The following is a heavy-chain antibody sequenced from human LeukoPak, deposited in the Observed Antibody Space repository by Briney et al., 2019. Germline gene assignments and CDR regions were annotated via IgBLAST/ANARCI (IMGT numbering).Heavy chain of an antibody. D-gene: IGHD6-19*01. Sequence: GGSLRLSCAASGFTYSNYAMTWVRQAPGKGLEWVSSISSGGHSTYYAGSVKGRFTISRDNSKNTLYLQMNSLRAEDTAVYYCAKGAGQWLVPSEYFQYWGQGTLVTVPS. CDR2: ISSGGHST. CDR1: GFTYSNYA. V-gene: IGHV3-23*01. J-gene: IGHJ1*01. CDR3: AKGAGQWLVPSEYFQY.